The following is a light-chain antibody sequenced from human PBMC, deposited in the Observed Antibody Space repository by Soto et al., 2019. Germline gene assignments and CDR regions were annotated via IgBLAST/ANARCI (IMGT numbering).Light chain of an antibody. CDR2: RNH. V-gene: IGLV1-47*01. Sequence: QSVLTQSPSASGTPGQRVTISCSASTSNFVSNSVSWYQHVPGTAPKLLISRNHQRPSGVPDRFSGSKSGTSASLAISGLRSEDEADYYCVAWDDRLSGLVFGTGTKVTVL. CDR3: VAWDDRLSGLV. CDR1: TSNFVSNS. J-gene: IGLJ1*01.